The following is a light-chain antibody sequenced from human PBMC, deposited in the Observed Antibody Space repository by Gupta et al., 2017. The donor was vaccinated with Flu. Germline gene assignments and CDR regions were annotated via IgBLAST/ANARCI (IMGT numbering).Light chain of an antibody. CDR1: SSDVGSYDL. Sequence: SITISCTGTSSDVGSYDLVSWYQHHPGKAPKLIIYEVTKRPSGISSRFSGSKSGNTASLTISGLQAEDEAHYYCCSYAVSTTLTFGGGTKLTVL. J-gene: IGLJ3*02. V-gene: IGLV2-23*02. CDR3: CSYAVSTTLT. CDR2: EVT.